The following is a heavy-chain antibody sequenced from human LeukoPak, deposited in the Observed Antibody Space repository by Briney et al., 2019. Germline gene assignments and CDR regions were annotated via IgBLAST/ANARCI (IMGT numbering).Heavy chain of an antibody. CDR2: IHHTGKN. D-gene: IGHD1-7*01. CDR3: AKWHEKLLAFDS. V-gene: IGHV4-59*01. CDR1: GASITSYY. J-gene: IGHJ4*02. Sequence: SETLSLTCAVSGASITSYYWNWIRQSPGKGLEWIGYIHHTGKNWYNPPLQSRVTLSVDTSKSEFSLRLNSVTAADTAVYYCAKWHEKLLAFDSWGQGTLVTVSP.